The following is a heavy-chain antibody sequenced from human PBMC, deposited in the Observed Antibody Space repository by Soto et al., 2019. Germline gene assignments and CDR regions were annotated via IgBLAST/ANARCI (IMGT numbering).Heavy chain of an antibody. D-gene: IGHD3-9*01. CDR2: ISSSGSTI. J-gene: IGHJ4*02. Sequence: GGSLRLSCAASGFTFSSYEMNWVRQAPGKGLEWIAYISSSGSTIYYADSVKGRFTISRDNAKKSLYLQMNSLGAEDTAVYYCASCFDATGYYYFAYWGQGTPVTVSS. CDR3: ASCFDATGYYYFAY. V-gene: IGHV3-48*03. CDR1: GFTFSSYE.